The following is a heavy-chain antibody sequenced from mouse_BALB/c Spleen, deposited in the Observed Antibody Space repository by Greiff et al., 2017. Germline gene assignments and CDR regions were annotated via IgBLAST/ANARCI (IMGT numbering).Heavy chain of an antibody. J-gene: IGHJ3*01. CDR3: ARQGITRVPSWFAD. V-gene: IGHV5-6*02. D-gene: IGHD1-1*01. CDR2: ISRGGSYT. CDR1: GFTFSSYD. Sequence: EVKVEESGGDLVKPGGSLKLSCAASGFTFSSYDMSWVRQTPDKRLEWVATISRGGSYTYYPDSVKGRFTISRDNAKNTLYLQMSRLKSEDTTMYYWARQGITRVPSWFADWGQGTLVTVSA.